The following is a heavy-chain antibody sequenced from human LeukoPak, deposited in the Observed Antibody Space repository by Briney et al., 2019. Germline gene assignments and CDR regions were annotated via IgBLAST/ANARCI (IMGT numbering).Heavy chain of an antibody. V-gene: IGHV1-2*02. CDR3: ARDIGGRNWRGQDYYYYGMDV. J-gene: IGHJ6*02. CDR1: GYTFTGYY. Sequence: ASVKVSCKASGYTFTGYYMHWVRQAPGQGLEWMGWINPNSGGTNYAQKFQGRVTMTRDTSISTAYMELSRLRSDDTAVYYCARDIGGRNWRGQDYYYYGMDVWGQGTTVTVSS. CDR2: INPNSGGT. D-gene: IGHD3-3*01.